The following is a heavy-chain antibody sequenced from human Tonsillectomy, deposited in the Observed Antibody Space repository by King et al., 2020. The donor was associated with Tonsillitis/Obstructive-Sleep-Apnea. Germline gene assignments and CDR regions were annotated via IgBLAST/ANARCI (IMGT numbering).Heavy chain of an antibody. CDR1: GFTFSNYA. Sequence: VQLVESGGGVVQPGRSLRLSCAASGFTFSNYAMHWVRQAPGKGLEWVAVISYDGTNKYYADSVKGRFTISRDNSENTLYLQMNGLRAEDTAVYYCARDLDFDGSGYYLGEYFQHGGQGTLVTVSS. V-gene: IGHV3-30*04. J-gene: IGHJ1*01. CDR3: ARDLDFDGSGYYLGEYFQH. D-gene: IGHD3-22*01. CDR2: ISYDGTNK.